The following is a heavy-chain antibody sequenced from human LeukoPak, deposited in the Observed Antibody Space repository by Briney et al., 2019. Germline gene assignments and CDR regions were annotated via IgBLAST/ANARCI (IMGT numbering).Heavy chain of an antibody. Sequence: GSLRLSCAASGFTFSNAWMSWVRQAPGKGLAWVGRIKSKTDGGTTDYAAPVKGRFTISRDDSKNTLYLQMNSLKTEDTAVYYCTTKYYDYVWGSYRYYFDYWGQGTLVTVSS. CDR3: TTKYYDYVWGSYRYYFDY. V-gene: IGHV3-15*01. D-gene: IGHD3-16*02. CDR1: GFTFSNAW. J-gene: IGHJ4*02. CDR2: IKSKTDGGTT.